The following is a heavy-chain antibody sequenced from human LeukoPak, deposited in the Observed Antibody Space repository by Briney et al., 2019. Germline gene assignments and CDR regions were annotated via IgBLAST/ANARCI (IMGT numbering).Heavy chain of an antibody. J-gene: IGHJ6*02. V-gene: IGHV5-51*01. CDR3: ARSTSRGPNYYYYYGMDV. Sequence: GESLKISCKGSGYSYTWYWIGWVRQMPGKSVESMGIRYPCDSDTRYRPSFQGQVTLPADKSISTAYLQWSSLKASDTAMYYCARSTSRGPNYYYYYGMDVWGQGTTVTVSS. CDR1: GYSYTWYW. CDR2: RYPCDSDT. D-gene: IGHD2-2*01.